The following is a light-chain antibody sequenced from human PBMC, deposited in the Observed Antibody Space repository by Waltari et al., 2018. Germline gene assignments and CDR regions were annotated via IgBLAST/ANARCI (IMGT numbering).Light chain of an antibody. V-gene: IGKV3-20*01. CDR2: DAA. Sequence: EIVLTQSPGTLSSSPGERVTLFCRASQSVTRTLAWYQQKPGHAPRLLIYDAATRATGIPDRFRGSGSGTDFSLTVSRLEPEDFAVYYCQKYGTLPATFGQGTKVEIQ. J-gene: IGKJ1*01. CDR3: QKYGTLPAT. CDR1: QSVTRT.